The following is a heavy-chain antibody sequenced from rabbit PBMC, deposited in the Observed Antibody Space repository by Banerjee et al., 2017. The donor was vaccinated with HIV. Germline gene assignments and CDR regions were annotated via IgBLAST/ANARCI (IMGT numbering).Heavy chain of an antibody. D-gene: IGHD1-1*01. Sequence: QEQLKESGGGLVQPGGSLKLSCKASGVSLNDKDVMCWVRQAPGKGLEWIACINVATGKPVYATWAKGRFTISRTSSTTVTLRMTSLTAADTATYFCARDLTGVIGWNFGWWGPGTLVTVS. CDR2: INVATGKP. V-gene: IGHV1S45*01. J-gene: IGHJ4*01. CDR1: GVSLNDKDV. CDR3: ARDLTGVIGWNFGW.